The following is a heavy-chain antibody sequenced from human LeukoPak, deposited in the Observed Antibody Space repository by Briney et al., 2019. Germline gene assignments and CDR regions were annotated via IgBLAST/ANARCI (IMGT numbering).Heavy chain of an antibody. Sequence: GASVKVSCKASGYTFTGYYMHWVRQAPGQGLEWMGWINPNSGGTNYAQKFQGRVTMTRDTSISAAYMELSRLRSDDTAVYYCARDLAQTGPFTPNPYGMDVWGQGTTVTVSS. D-gene: IGHD3-9*01. CDR2: INPNSGGT. J-gene: IGHJ6*02. CDR3: ARDLAQTGPFTPNPYGMDV. CDR1: GYTFTGYY. V-gene: IGHV1-2*02.